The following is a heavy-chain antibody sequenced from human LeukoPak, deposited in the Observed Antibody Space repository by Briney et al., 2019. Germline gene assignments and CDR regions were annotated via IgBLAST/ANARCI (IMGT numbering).Heavy chain of an antibody. CDR1: GGSIRGYY. D-gene: IGHD6-13*01. CDR2: MYYSGSS. V-gene: IGHV4-59*01. Sequence: SETLTLTCTVSGGSIRGYYWSWIRQPPGKGLEWIGYMYYSGSSKYNPYLKSRATISRDTSKNQFSLKLTSVTVADTAVYFCAREGEAAAGAFDNWGQGTLVTVSS. CDR3: AREGEAAAGAFDN. J-gene: IGHJ4*02.